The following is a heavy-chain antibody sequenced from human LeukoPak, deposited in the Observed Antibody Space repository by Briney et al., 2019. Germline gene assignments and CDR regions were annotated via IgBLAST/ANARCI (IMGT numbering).Heavy chain of an antibody. V-gene: IGHV3-13*01. CDR1: GFTFSNYD. CDR2: IGTVADT. J-gene: IGHJ4*02. Sequence: PGGSLRLSCAASGFTFSNYDMHWVRQTTGKGLEWVPAIGTVADTFYPDSVKGRFTISRENDKNSVYLHMNSLRADDMAVYYCARGLMEYCNHTSCPFDYWGQGILVTVSS. D-gene: IGHD2/OR15-2a*01. CDR3: ARGLMEYCNHTSCPFDY.